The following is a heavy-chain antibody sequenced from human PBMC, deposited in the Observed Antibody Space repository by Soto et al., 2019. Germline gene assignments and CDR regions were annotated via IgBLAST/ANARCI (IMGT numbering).Heavy chain of an antibody. CDR2: ISSSSSTI. J-gene: IGHJ4*02. CDR3: ARAPHVTIFGVVITDSYYFDY. D-gene: IGHD3-3*01. V-gene: IGHV3-48*02. CDR1: GFTFSSYS. Sequence: PGGSLRLSCAASGFTFSSYSMNWVRQAPGKGLEWVSYISSSSSTIYYADSVKGRFTISRDNAKNSLYLQMNSLRDEDTAVYYCARAPHVTIFGVVITDSYYFDYWGQGTLVTVSS.